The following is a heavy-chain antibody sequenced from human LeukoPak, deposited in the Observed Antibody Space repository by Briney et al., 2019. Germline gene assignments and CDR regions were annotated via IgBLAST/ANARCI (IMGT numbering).Heavy chain of an antibody. CDR3: TSGAHDY. D-gene: IGHD3-10*01. J-gene: IGHJ4*02. CDR2: IYSDGST. V-gene: IGHV3-66*02. Sequence: PGGSLRLSCATSGFTVSSSYLTWVRQAPGKGLEWVSVIYSDGSTYYADSVKGRFTISRDNSKNTLYLQMNSLRAEDTAVYYCTSGAHDYWGQGTLVTVSS. CDR1: GFTVSSSY.